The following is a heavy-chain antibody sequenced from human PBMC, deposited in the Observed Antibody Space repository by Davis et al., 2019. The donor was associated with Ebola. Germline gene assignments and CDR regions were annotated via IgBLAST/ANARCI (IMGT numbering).Heavy chain of an antibody. V-gene: IGHV1-8*01. J-gene: IGHJ4*02. CDR2: MKPNSGDT. D-gene: IGHD6-13*01. CDR1: GYTFTTFD. CDR3: AFIIAAAGTFDY. Sequence: ASVKVSCKASGYTFTTFDINWVRQATGQGLEWLGWMKPNSGDTGYAQKFQGRITLTRSTSLSTAYMELSSLTSEDTAVYYCAFIIAAAGTFDYWGQGTLVTVSS.